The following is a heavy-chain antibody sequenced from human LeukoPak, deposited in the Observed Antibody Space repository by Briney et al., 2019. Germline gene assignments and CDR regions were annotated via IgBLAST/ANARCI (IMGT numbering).Heavy chain of an antibody. CDR2: ISAYNGDT. D-gene: IGHD2-2*01. CDR1: GYTFINYG. Sequence: ASVKVSCKASGYTFINYGITWVRQAPGQGLEWMVWISAYNGDTNFAQKFQGRVTMTTDTSTSTAYMELRTLRSDDTAVYYCARRGGGYCTSTRCCCMDVWGKGTTVTVSS. J-gene: IGHJ6*03. V-gene: IGHV1-18*01. CDR3: ARRGGGYCTSTRCCCMDV.